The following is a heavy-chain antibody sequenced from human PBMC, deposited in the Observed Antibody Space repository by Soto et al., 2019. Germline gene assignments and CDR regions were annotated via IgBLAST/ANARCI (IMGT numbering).Heavy chain of an antibody. CDR1: GYSFTSYW. Sequence: GESLKISCKGSGYSFTSYWIGWVRQMPWKGLEWMGIIYPGDSDTRYSPSFQGQVTISADKSISTAYLQWSSLKASDTAMYYCATRYCSSTSCYPNYYGMDVWGQGTTVTVSS. CDR2: IYPGDSDT. V-gene: IGHV5-51*01. J-gene: IGHJ6*01. CDR3: ATRYCSSTSCYPNYYGMDV. D-gene: IGHD2-2*01.